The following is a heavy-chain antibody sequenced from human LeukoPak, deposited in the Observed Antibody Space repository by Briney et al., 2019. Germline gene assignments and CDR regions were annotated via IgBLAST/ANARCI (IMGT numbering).Heavy chain of an antibody. J-gene: IGHJ4*02. D-gene: IGHD4-17*01. Sequence: PSETLSLTCTVSGGSISSYYWNWIRQPPGKGLEWIGYIYYSGSTNYNPSPKSRVTISVDTSKNHFSLKLSSVTAADTAIYYCARLPTTTVTSRFDYWGQGTLVTVSS. CDR1: GGSISSYY. CDR3: ARLPTTTVTSRFDY. V-gene: IGHV4-59*01. CDR2: IYYSGST.